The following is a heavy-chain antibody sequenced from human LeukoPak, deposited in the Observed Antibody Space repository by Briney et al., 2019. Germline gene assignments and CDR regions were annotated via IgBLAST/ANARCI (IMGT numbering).Heavy chain of an antibody. Sequence: ASVKVSYKASGYTFTSYGISWVRQAPGQGLEWMGWISAYNGNTNYAQKLQGRVTMTTDTSTSTAYMELRSLRSDDTAVYYCARDDGTVTTADGFDYWGQGTLVTVSS. CDR2: ISAYNGNT. J-gene: IGHJ4*02. V-gene: IGHV1-18*01. D-gene: IGHD4-11*01. CDR1: GYTFTSYG. CDR3: ARDDGTVTTADGFDY.